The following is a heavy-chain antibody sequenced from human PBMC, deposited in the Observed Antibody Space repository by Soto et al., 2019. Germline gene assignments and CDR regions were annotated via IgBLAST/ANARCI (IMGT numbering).Heavy chain of an antibody. Sequence: QVHLQESGPGLVKPSETLSLTCTVSGGAINSYYWTWIRQPAGKGLEWIGRIYSSGSTKYNPSLQSRVTMSLDTSTNQFSLRLTSVTAADTAVYSCARGQRFSDWFDPWGQGTLVTVSS. D-gene: IGHD3-3*01. CDR1: GGAINSYY. V-gene: IGHV4-4*07. J-gene: IGHJ5*02. CDR3: ARGQRFSDWFDP. CDR2: IYSSGST.